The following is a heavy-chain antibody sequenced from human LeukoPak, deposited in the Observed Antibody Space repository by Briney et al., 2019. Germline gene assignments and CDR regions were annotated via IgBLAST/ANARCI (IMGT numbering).Heavy chain of an antibody. CDR2: MNPNSGNT. Sequence: GASVKVSCKASGYTFTSYDINWVRQATGQGVEWVGWMNPNSGNTGYAQKFQGRVTMTTDTSTSTAYMELRSLRSDDTAVYYCARDRPPYYYDSSGTEFDYWGQGTLVTVSS. V-gene: IGHV1-8*01. D-gene: IGHD3-22*01. CDR3: ARDRPPYYYDSSGTEFDY. CDR1: GYTFTSYD. J-gene: IGHJ4*02.